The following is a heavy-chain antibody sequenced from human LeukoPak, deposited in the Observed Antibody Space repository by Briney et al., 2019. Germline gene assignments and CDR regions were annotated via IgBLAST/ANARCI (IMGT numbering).Heavy chain of an antibody. J-gene: IGHJ4*02. CDR1: GFTFSSYA. D-gene: IGHD3-3*01. Sequence: PGGSLRLSCAASGFTFSSYAMHWVRQAPGKGLEYVSAISSNGGSTYYANSVKGRFTISRDNSKNTLYLQMGSLRAKDMAVYYCARAGEGYYDFWSGYYTGWPHFDYWGQGTLVTVSS. V-gene: IGHV3-64*01. CDR3: ARAGEGYYDFWSGYYTGWPHFDY. CDR2: ISSNGGST.